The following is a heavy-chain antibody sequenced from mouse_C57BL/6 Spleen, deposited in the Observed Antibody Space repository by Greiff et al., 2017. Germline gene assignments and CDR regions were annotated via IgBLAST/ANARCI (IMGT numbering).Heavy chain of an antibody. Sequence: QVQLQQPGAELVKPGASVKMSCKASGYTFTSYWITWVKQRPGQGLEWIGDIYPGSGSTNYNEKFKSKATLTVDTSSSTAYMQLSSLTSEDSAVYYCATYYSNPRRFAYWGQGTLVTVSA. J-gene: IGHJ3*01. D-gene: IGHD2-5*01. CDR2: IYPGSGST. V-gene: IGHV1-55*01. CDR1: GYTFTSYW. CDR3: ATYYSNPRRFAY.